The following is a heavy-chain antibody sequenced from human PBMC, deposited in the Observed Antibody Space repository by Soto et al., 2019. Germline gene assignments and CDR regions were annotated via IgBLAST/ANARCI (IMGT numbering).Heavy chain of an antibody. D-gene: IGHD2-2*02. CDR1: GAPIGTDYFF. Sequence: SETLSLTCTVSGAPIGTDYFFWSWIRQPPEKGLEWIGYIYSSGITYSSPSLESRVAMSQDTPKNQFSLNLRSVTTADTAVYYCANTRKRRTQPVNVDYWGQGTLVTVSS. V-gene: IGHV4-30-4*01. J-gene: IGHJ4*02. CDR2: IYSSGIT. CDR3: ANTRKRRTQPVNVDY.